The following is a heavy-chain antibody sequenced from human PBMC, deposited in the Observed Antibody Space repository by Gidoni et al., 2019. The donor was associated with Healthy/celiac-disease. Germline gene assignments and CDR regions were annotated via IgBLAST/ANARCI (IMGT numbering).Heavy chain of an antibody. CDR3: ARKTAAAAPPPRYFDL. CDR1: GGSFSCYY. CDR2: INHSGST. V-gene: IGHV4-34*01. J-gene: IGHJ2*01. Sequence: QVQLQQWGAGLFEPSETLALTSAVHGGSFSCYYWSWIRQPPGKGLEWIGEINHSGSTNYNPSLKSRVTISVDTSKNQFSLKLSSVTAADTAVYYCARKTAAAAPPPRYFDLWGRGTLVTVSS. D-gene: IGHD6-13*01.